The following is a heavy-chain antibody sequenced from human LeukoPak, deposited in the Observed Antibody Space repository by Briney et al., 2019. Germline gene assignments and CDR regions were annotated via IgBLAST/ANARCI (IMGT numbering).Heavy chain of an antibody. D-gene: IGHD2-21*01. J-gene: IGHJ5*02. CDR1: GFTFSSYA. CDR2: ISGSGGST. Sequence: PGGSLTLSCAASGFTFSSYAMSWVRPAPGKGLEWVSAISGSGGSTYYADSVKGRFTISRDNSKNTLYLQMNSLRAEDTAVYYCAKERAYCGGDCPNWFDPWGQGTLVTVSS. CDR3: AKERAYCGGDCPNWFDP. V-gene: IGHV3-23*01.